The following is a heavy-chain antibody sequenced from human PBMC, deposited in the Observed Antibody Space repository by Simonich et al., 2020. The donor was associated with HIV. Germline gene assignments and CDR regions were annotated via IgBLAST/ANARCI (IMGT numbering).Heavy chain of an antibody. V-gene: IGHV3-21*01. D-gene: IGHD1-7*01. CDR1: GFTFSSYS. Sequence: EVQLVESGGGLVKPGGSLRLSCAASGFTFSSYSMNWVRQAPGKVLEWDSSISITVSYIYYADAVKGRFTISRDNAKNSLYLQMNSLRAEDTAVYYCARELELRNDYYYYMDVWGKGTTVTVSS. CDR3: ARELELRNDYYYYMDV. J-gene: IGHJ6*03. CDR2: ISITVSYI.